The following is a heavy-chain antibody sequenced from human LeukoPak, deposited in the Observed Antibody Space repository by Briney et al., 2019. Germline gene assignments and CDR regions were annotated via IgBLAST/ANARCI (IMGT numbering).Heavy chain of an antibody. CDR3: ARARITMVRGPRYFDY. CDR2: INHSGST. Sequence: PSEPLSLTCAVYGGSFSGYYWSGIRQPPGKGLEWIGEINHSGSTNYNPSLKSRVTISVDTSKNEFSLKLSSVTAADTAVYYCARARITMVRGPRYFDYWGQGTLVTVSS. J-gene: IGHJ4*02. CDR1: GGSFSGYY. V-gene: IGHV4-34*01. D-gene: IGHD3-10*01.